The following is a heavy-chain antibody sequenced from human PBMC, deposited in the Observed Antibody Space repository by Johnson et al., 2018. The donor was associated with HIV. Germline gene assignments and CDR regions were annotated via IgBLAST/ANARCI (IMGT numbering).Heavy chain of an antibody. V-gene: IGHV3-30-3*01. CDR3: ARGRIATTSMSGGAFDI. J-gene: IGHJ3*02. CDR2: ISYDGSNK. Sequence: VQLVESGGGVVQPGRSLRLSCAASGFTFSSYAMHWVRQAPGKGLEWVAVISYDGSNKYYVDSVKGRSTIARDNSKNTRYLQMNSLRVEDPAVYYCARGRIATTSMSGGAFDIWGQGTMVIVSS. CDR1: GFTFSSYA. D-gene: IGHD6-13*01.